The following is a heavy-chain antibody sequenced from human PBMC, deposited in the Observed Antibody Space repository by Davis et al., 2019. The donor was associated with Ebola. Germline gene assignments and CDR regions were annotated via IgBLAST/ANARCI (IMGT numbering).Heavy chain of an antibody. CDR2: TYYTSKWFN. Sequence: HSQTLSLTCAISGDSFSSAGWNWIRQSPSRGLEWLGRTYYTSKWFNHYAESVKSRITINPDTSKNQFSLHLNSVTPEDTALYYCARGWLRGGMDVWGEGTTVTVSS. D-gene: IGHD5-18*01. CDR1: GDSFSSAG. J-gene: IGHJ6*04. CDR3: ARGWLRGGMDV. V-gene: IGHV6-1*01.